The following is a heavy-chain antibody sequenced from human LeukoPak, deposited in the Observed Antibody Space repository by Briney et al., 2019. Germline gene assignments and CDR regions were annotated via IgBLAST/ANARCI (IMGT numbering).Heavy chain of an antibody. Sequence: SETLSLICTVSGGSMDNYFWSWTRQPPGKGLEWIGHIFYSGTPNYNPSLKSRVTISVDTSKKQFSLKLNSVTAADTAVYYCARVYNWNYFHYMDVWGKGTTVTVSS. CDR3: ARVYNWNYFHYMDV. V-gene: IGHV4-59*01. CDR1: GGSMDNYF. D-gene: IGHD1-7*01. CDR2: IFYSGTP. J-gene: IGHJ6*03.